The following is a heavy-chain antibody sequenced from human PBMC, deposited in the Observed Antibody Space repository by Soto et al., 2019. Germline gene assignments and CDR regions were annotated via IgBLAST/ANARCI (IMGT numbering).Heavy chain of an antibody. D-gene: IGHD1-26*01. Sequence: ASETLSLTCAVSGGSISSSNWWSWVRQPPGKGLEWIGEIYHSGSTNYNPSLKSRVTISVDKSKNQFSLKLSSVTAADTAVYYCARGGTPGGTYDYFDYWGQGTLVTV. V-gene: IGHV4-4*02. CDR1: GGSISSSNW. CDR2: IYHSGST. J-gene: IGHJ4*02. CDR3: ARGGTPGGTYDYFDY.